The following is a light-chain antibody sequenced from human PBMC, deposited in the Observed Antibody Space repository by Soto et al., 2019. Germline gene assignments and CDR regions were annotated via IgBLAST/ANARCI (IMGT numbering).Light chain of an antibody. J-gene: IGLJ1*01. V-gene: IGLV1-40*01. Sequence: QSALSKPPSVSGAPGQRVTISCTWSSSNIGAGYDVHWYQQLPGTAPKLLIYGNSNRPSGVPDRFSGSKSGTSASLAITGLQAEDEADYYCQSYDSSLSGFYVFGTGTKVTVL. CDR2: GNS. CDR1: SSNIGAGYD. CDR3: QSYDSSLSGFYV.